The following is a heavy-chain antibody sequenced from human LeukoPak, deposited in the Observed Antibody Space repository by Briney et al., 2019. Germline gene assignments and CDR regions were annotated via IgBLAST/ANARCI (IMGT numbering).Heavy chain of an antibody. CDR2: ISTSSSYI. CDR1: GFTFSTYY. Sequence: GGSLRLSCAASGFTFSTYYMNWVRQAPGKGLEWVSSISTSSSYIYYADAVKGRFTISRDNAKNSLYLQMNSLRAEDTAVYYCARDFYDSSGYYAGAYFDYWGQGTLVTVSS. CDR3: ARDFYDSSGYYAGAYFDY. V-gene: IGHV3-21*01. J-gene: IGHJ4*02. D-gene: IGHD3-22*01.